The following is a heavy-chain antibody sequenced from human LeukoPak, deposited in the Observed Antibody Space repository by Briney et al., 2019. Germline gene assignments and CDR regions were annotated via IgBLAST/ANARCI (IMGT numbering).Heavy chain of an antibody. CDR2: IYYSGST. J-gene: IGHJ3*02. V-gene: IGHV4-39*01. CDR1: GGSISSSSYY. D-gene: IGHD3-22*01. Sequence: SETLSLTCTVSGGSISSSSYYWGWIRQPPGKGLEWIGSIYYSGSTYYNPSLKSRFTISVDTFKNQFSLKLSSVTAADTAVYYCARSPLNYYDSSGYHDAFDIWGQGTMVTVSS. CDR3: ARSPLNYYDSSGYHDAFDI.